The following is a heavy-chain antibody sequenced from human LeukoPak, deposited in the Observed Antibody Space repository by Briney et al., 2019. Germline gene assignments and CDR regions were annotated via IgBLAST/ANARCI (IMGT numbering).Heavy chain of an antibody. CDR1: GGTFSSHT. J-gene: IGHJ6*02. D-gene: IGHD5-18*01. Sequence: SVKVSCKASGGTFSSHTISWVRQAPEQGLEWMGRIIPLFGIVNYAQKFQDRVTITADKSTSTAYMEVSSLRSEDTAVYYCARIPSGDVDTAMVMYYHYGMTSGAKGPRSPSP. CDR2: IIPLFGIV. V-gene: IGHV1-69*02. CDR3: ARIPSGDVDTAMVMYYHYGMTS.